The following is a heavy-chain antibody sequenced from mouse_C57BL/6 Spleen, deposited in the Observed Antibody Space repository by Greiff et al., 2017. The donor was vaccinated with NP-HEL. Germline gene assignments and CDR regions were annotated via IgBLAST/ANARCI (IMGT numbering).Heavy chain of an antibody. CDR1: GFTFSSYA. Sequence: EVMLVESGGGLVKPGGSLKLSCAASGFTFSSYAMSWVRQTPEKRLEWVATISDGGSYTYYPDNVKGRFTISRDNAKNNLYLQMSHLKSEDTAMYYCARDETVYGKGAMDYWGQGTSVTVSS. CDR3: ARDETVYGKGAMDY. D-gene: IGHD2-10*02. J-gene: IGHJ4*01. V-gene: IGHV5-4*01. CDR2: ISDGGSYT.